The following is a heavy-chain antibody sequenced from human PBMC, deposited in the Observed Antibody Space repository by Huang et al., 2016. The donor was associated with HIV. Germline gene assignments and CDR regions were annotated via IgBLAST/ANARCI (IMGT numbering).Heavy chain of an antibody. CDR1: GGSLRDYY. V-gene: IGHV4-34*02. D-gene: IGHD1-1*01. J-gene: IGHJ5*02. Sequence: QVHLEQWGAGLLESAETLSLTCAVYGGSLRDYYWSWLRQPPGKGLEWSGEINHLGIANYNPSLRSRVAISVDGSKKQFSRKLKSVTDADTAIYYCARDATTNPRGWFDPWGQGTLVTVSS. CDR2: INHLGIA. CDR3: ARDATTNPRGWFDP.